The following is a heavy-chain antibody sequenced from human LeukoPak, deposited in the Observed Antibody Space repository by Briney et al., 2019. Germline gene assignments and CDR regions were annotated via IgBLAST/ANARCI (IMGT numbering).Heavy chain of an antibody. CDR2: INSDGSST. CDR3: ARVEYDSDAFDI. CDR1: GFTFSSYW. J-gene: IGHJ3*02. Sequence: PGGSLRLSCAASGFTFSSYWMHWVRQAPGKGLVWVSRINSDGSSTSYADSVKGRFTISRDNAKNTLYLQMNSLRAEDTAVYYCARVEYDSDAFDIWGQGTMVTVSS. V-gene: IGHV3-74*01. D-gene: IGHD3-22*01.